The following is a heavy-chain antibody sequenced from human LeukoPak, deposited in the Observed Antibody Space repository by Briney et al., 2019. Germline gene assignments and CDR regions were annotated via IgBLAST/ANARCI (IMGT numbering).Heavy chain of an antibody. CDR3: ARQTGSGLFILP. V-gene: IGHV4-39*01. CDR2: IYYSGNT. Sequence: SETLSLTCTVSGVSISSSNSYWGWLRQPPGKGREWIGSIYYSGNTYYNASLKSQVSISIDTSKNQFSLRLTSVTAADTAVYYCARQTGSGLFILPGGQGTLVTVSS. D-gene: IGHD3/OR15-3a*01. J-gene: IGHJ4*02. CDR1: GVSISSSNSY.